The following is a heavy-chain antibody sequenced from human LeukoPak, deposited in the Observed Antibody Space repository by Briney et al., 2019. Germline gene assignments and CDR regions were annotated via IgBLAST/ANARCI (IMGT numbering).Heavy chain of an antibody. J-gene: IGHJ5*02. Sequence: PGGSLRLSCAASGFTFSSYSMNWVRQAPGKGLEWVSSISSSSSYIYYADSVKGRFTISRDNAKNSLYLQMNSLRAEDTAVYYCARDQLYDSSGFDPWGLGTLVTVSS. V-gene: IGHV3-21*01. CDR3: ARDQLYDSSGFDP. CDR2: ISSSSSYI. CDR1: GFTFSSYS. D-gene: IGHD3-22*01.